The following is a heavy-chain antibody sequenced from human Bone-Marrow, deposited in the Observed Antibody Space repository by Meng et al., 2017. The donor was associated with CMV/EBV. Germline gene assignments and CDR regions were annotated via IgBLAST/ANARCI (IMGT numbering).Heavy chain of an antibody. CDR2: IYYSGST. V-gene: IGHV4-39*01. Sequence: LSLPCTVSGGSISSSSYYWGWIRQPPGKGLEWIGSIYYSGSTYYNPSLKSRVTISVDTSKNQFSLKLSSVTAADTAVYYCASGFLFDYWGQGTLVTVSS. CDR3: ASGFLFDY. D-gene: IGHD3-10*01. CDR1: GGSISSSSYY. J-gene: IGHJ4*02.